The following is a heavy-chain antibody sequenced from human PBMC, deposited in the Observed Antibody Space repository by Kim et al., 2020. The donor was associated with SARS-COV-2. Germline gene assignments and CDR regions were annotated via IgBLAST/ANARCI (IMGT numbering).Heavy chain of an antibody. D-gene: IGHD6-25*01. J-gene: IGHJ4*02. V-gene: IGHV3-7*01. CDR3: ARDDGFRSIDH. Sequence: KSYVDAVGGRFTVSRDNAKNSVYLQMNGLRPEDTAVYYCARDDGFRSIDHWGQGILVTVSS. CDR2: K.